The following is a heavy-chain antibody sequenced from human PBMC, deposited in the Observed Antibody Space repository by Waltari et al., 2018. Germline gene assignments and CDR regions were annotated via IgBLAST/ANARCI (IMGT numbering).Heavy chain of an antibody. J-gene: IGHJ4*02. D-gene: IGHD2-8*02. CDR1: GYSISSGYY. V-gene: IGHV4-38-2*01. CDR3: ARVIGCTGGVCYKGADY. Sequence: QVQLQESGPGLVKPSETLSLTCAVSGYSISSGYYWGWIRQHPGKGLEWIGSIYHSGSTYYNPSLKSRVTISVDTSKNQFSLKLSSVTAADTAVYYCARVIGCTGGVCYKGADYWGQGTLVTVSS. CDR2: IYHSGST.